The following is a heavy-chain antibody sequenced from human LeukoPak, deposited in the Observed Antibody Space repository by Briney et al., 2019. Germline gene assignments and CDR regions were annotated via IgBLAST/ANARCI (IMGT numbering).Heavy chain of an antibody. Sequence: PGGSLRLSCSTSGFTFSHFGMHWVRQAPGKGLEWVAFIRYDGSNKYYADSVKGRFTISRDNSKNTLYLQMNSLRAEDTAVYYCAKDMEPAAGFFDYWGQGTLVTVSS. D-gene: IGHD6-13*01. CDR1: GFTFSHFG. J-gene: IGHJ4*02. CDR3: AKDMEPAAGFFDY. CDR2: IRYDGSNK. V-gene: IGHV3-30*02.